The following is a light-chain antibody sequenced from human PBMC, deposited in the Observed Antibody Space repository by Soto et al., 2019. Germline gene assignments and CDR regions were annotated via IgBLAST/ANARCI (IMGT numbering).Light chain of an antibody. Sequence: DIQMTQSPSTLSASVGDRVTITCRASQSVSSWLAWYQQKPGKAPNLLIYTASSLESGVPSRFSGSGSGTEFTLTISSLQPDDFATYYCQQYNSYSYTFGQGTKLEIK. CDR2: TAS. V-gene: IGKV1-5*03. CDR3: QQYNSYSYT. CDR1: QSVSSW. J-gene: IGKJ2*01.